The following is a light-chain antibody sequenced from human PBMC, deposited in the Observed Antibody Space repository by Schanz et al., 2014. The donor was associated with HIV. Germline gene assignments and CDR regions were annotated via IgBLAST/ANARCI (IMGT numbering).Light chain of an antibody. CDR1: QSISSSY. Sequence: EIVLTQSPGTLSLSPGERATLSCRASQSISSSYLVWYQQKPGQAPRLLIYDASNRATGIPARFSGSGSGTDFTLTISSLEPEDFAVYYCQQRSNWPRSFGGGTKVEIK. CDR2: DAS. V-gene: IGKV3-11*01. CDR3: QQRSNWPRS. J-gene: IGKJ4*01.